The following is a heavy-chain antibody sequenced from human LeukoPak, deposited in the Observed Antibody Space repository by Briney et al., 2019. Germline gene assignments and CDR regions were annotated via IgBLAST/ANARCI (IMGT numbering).Heavy chain of an antibody. CDR2: ISSSSSTI. J-gene: IGHJ4*02. V-gene: IGHV3-48*04. CDR3: AKDFFAYYYDSSGYSYYFDY. D-gene: IGHD3-22*01. Sequence: GGSLRLSCAASGFTFSSYSMNWVRQAPGKGLEWVSYISSSSSTIYYADSVKGRFTISRDNSKNSLYLQMNSLRAEDTALYYCAKDFFAYYYDSSGYSYYFDYWGQGTLVTVSS. CDR1: GFTFSSYS.